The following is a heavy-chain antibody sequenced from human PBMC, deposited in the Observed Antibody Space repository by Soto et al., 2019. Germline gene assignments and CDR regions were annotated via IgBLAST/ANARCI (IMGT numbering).Heavy chain of an antibody. J-gene: IGHJ4*02. CDR1: GYSFTSYW. CDR3: ARQYYYDSSGYPAFDY. D-gene: IGHD3-22*01. CDR2: IYPGDSDT. V-gene: IGHV5-51*01. Sequence: PGESLKISCKGSGYSFTSYWIGWVRQMPGKGLEWMGIIYPGDSDTRYNPSFQGQVTISADKSISTAYLQWSSLKASDTAMYYCARQYYYDSSGYPAFDYWGQGTLVTVSS.